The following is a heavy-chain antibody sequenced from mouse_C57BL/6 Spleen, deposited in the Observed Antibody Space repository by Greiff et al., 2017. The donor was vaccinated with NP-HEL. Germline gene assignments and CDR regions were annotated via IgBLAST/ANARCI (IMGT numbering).Heavy chain of an antibody. V-gene: IGHV1-82*01. J-gene: IGHJ4*01. D-gene: IGHD1-1*01. CDR2: IYPGDGDT. CDR3: ARGYYCSSYRAMDY. CDR1: GYAFSSSW. Sequence: QVQLQQSGPELVKPGASVKISCKASGYAFSSSWMNWVKQRPGKGLEWIGRIYPGDGDTNYNGKFKGKATLTADKSSSTAYMQLSSLTSEDSAVYFCARGYYCSSYRAMDYWGQGTSVTVSS.